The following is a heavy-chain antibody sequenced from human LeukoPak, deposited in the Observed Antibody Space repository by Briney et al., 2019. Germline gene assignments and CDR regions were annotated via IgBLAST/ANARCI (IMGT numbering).Heavy chain of an antibody. CDR1: GYTFTSYY. D-gene: IGHD5-24*01. CDR2: INPSGGST. Sequence: ASAKVSCKASGYTFTSYYMHWVRQAPGQGLEWMGIINPSGGSTSYAQKFQGRVTMTRDMSTSTVYMELSSLRSEDTAVYYCAREEMATITIDYWGQGTLVTVSS. J-gene: IGHJ4*02. CDR3: AREEMATITIDY. V-gene: IGHV1-46*01.